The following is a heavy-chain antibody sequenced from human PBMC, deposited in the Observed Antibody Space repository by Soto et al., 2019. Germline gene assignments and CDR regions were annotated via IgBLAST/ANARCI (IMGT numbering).Heavy chain of an antibody. D-gene: IGHD6-13*01. J-gene: IGHJ6*02. CDR2: ISYDGSNK. CDR1: GFTFSSYG. CDR3: AKDIFFPSSPIKYYYYGMDV. Sequence: QVQLVESGGGVVQPGRSLRLSCAASGFTFSSYGMHWVRQAPGKGLEWVAVISYDGSNKYYADSVKGRFTISRDNSKNTLYLQMNSLRAEDTAVYDCAKDIFFPSSPIKYYYYGMDVWGQGTTVTVSS. V-gene: IGHV3-30*18.